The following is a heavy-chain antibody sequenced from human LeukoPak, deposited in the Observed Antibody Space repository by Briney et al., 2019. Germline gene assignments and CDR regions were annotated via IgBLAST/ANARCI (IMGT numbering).Heavy chain of an antibody. CDR3: AGQLGYCSGGSCLDY. CDR2: ISYDGSNK. CDR1: GFTFSSYA. J-gene: IGHJ4*02. D-gene: IGHD2-15*01. V-gene: IGHV3-30*04. Sequence: GGSLRLSCAASGFTFSSYAMHWVRQAPGKGLEWVAVISYDGSNKYYAAFVKGLFTIYRDNSKYTLYMQMNSLRAEVTAVYYCAGQLGYCSGGSCLDYWGQGTLVTVSS.